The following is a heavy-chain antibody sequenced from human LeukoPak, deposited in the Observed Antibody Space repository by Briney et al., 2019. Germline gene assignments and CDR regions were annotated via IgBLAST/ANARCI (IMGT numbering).Heavy chain of an antibody. CDR2: ISAYNGNT. V-gene: IGHV1-18*01. Sequence: GGSLRLSCAASGYTFTSYGISWVRQAPGQGLEWMGWISAYNGNTNYAQKLQGRVTMTTDTSTSTAYMELRSLRSDDTAVYYCARDLKSGGVVITWVAGYWGQGTLVTVSS. J-gene: IGHJ4*02. CDR3: ARDLKSGGVVITWVAGY. D-gene: IGHD3-3*01. CDR1: GYTFTSYG.